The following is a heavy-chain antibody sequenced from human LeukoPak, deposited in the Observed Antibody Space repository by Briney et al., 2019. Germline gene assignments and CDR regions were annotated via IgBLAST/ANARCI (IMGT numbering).Heavy chain of an antibody. CDR3: ARPANSARGGYFLPYYFDY. V-gene: IGHV3-23*01. CDR1: SFTFSNYA. D-gene: IGHD3-22*01. J-gene: IGHJ4*02. Sequence: GGSLCPSCAASSFTFSNYAMSWVRQAPGKWLEWVSAIDSGGGNTYYADYVKGRFTISRDNSRNTLYLQMNSLRAEDTALYYCARPANSARGGYFLPYYFDYWGQGTLVAVSS. CDR2: IDSGGGNT.